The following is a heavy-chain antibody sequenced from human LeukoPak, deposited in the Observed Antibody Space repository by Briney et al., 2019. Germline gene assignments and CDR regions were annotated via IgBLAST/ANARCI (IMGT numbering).Heavy chain of an antibody. J-gene: IGHJ4*02. CDR2: IFHNGDI. CDR3: ASTARLFQH. D-gene: IGHD6-25*01. V-gene: IGHV4-59*08. CDR1: GGSISSFY. Sequence: SETLSLTCTVSGGSISSFYWSWIRQSPGKGLECIGYIFHNGDINYNPSLKGRVTITMDTSKNQFSLRLSSVTAADTAVYFCASTARLFQHWGQGALVTVSS.